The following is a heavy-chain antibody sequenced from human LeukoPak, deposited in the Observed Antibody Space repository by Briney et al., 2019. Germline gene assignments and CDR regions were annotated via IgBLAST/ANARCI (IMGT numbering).Heavy chain of an antibody. V-gene: IGHV3-21*01. CDR2: ISSSSSYI. J-gene: IGHJ4*02. CDR3: ARDQASVTIFGVVRHQIDY. CDR1: GFTFSSYS. Sequence: GGSLRLSCAASGFTFSSYSMNWVRQAPGKGLEWVSSISSSSSYIYYADSVKGRFTISRDNAKNSLYLQMNSLRAEDTAVYYCARDQASVTIFGVVRHQIDYWGQGTLVTVSS. D-gene: IGHD3-3*01.